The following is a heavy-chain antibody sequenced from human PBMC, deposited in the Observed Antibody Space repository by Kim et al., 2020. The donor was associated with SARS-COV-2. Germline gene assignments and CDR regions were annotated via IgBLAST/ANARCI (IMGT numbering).Heavy chain of an antibody. CDR1: GFTFSSYA. CDR2: ISGSGGST. D-gene: IGHD5-12*01. J-gene: IGHJ6*02. CDR3: AKPNSGYAVYYYYGMDV. V-gene: IGHV3-23*01. Sequence: GGSLRLSCAASGFTFSSYAMSWVRQAPGKGLEWVSAISGSGGSTYYADSVKGRFTISRDNSKNTLYLQMNSLRAEDTAVYYCAKPNSGYAVYYYYGMDVWGQGTTVTVSS.